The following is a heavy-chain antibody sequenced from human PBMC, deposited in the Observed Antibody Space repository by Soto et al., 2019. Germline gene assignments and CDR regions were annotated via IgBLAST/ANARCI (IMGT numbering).Heavy chain of an antibody. CDR3: ASTTVTTTGLGY. D-gene: IGHD4-17*01. CDR2: ISSSSSYI. CDR1: GFTFSSSS. Sequence: PGGSLRLSCAASGFTFSSSSMNWVCQAPGKGLEWVSSISSSSSYIYYADSVKGRFTISRDNAKNSLYLQMNSLRAEDTAVYYCASTTVTTTGLGYWGQGTLVTVSS. J-gene: IGHJ4*02. V-gene: IGHV3-21*01.